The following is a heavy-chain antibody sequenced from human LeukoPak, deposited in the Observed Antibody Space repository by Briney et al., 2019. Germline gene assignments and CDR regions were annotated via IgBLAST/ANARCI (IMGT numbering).Heavy chain of an antibody. CDR1: GGSTSSGAYY. J-gene: IGHJ4*02. CDR3: ATMVRGVIGFDY. D-gene: IGHD3-10*01. CDR2: IYYSGST. V-gene: IGHV4-31*03. Sequence: SETLSLTCSVSGGSTSSGAYYWSWIRQHPGKGLEWIGYIYYSGSTYYNPSLESRITISVDTSKNQFSLKLSSVTAADTAVYYCATMVRGVIGFDYWGQGTLVTVSS.